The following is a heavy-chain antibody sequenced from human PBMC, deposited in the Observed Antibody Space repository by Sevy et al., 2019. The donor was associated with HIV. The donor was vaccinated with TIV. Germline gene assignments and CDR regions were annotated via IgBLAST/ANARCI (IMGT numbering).Heavy chain of an antibody. V-gene: IGHV3-30*09. CDR2: ISHDGMNE. D-gene: IGHD2-15*01. CDR1: EFTFSDYV. J-gene: IGHJ5*02. Sequence: GGSLRLSCTASEFTFSDYVMHWVRQTPGKGLEWVAIISHDGMNEDYAESVKGRFAISRDNSRNTLYLQMNRLRPDDTAVYFCVKEGAPHHNIRYCFGETCFYNWFDMWGQGVLVTVSS. CDR3: VKEGAPHHNIRYCFGETCFYNWFDM.